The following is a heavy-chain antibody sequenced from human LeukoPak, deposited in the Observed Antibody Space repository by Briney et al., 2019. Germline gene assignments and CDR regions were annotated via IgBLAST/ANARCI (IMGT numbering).Heavy chain of an antibody. J-gene: IGHJ6*03. V-gene: IGHV4-4*02. CDR1: GGSISSSNW. Sequence: SETLSVICAVSGGSISSSNWWSWVRQPPGKGLEWIGEIYHSGSTNYNPSLKSRVTISVDKSKNQFSLKLSSVTAADTAVYYCARLSYDFWSGYYRSYYYYMDVWGKGTTVTVSS. CDR3: ARLSYDFWSGYYRSYYYYMDV. CDR2: IYHSGST. D-gene: IGHD3-3*01.